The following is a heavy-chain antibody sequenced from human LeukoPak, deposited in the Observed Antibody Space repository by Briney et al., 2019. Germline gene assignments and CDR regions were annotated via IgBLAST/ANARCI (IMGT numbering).Heavy chain of an antibody. Sequence: SETLSLTCTVSGGSISSYYWSWIRQPPGKGLEWIGYIYYSGSTNYNPSLKSRVTISVDTSKNQFSLKLSSVTAADTAVYYCARNPGYSSGWYNGYYYMDVWGKGTTATVSS. CDR1: GGSISSYY. D-gene: IGHD6-19*01. J-gene: IGHJ6*03. CDR3: ARNPGYSSGWYNGYYYMDV. V-gene: IGHV4-59*01. CDR2: IYYSGST.